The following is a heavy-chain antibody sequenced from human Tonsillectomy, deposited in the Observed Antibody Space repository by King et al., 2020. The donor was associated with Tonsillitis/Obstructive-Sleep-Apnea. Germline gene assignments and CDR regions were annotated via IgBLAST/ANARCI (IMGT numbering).Heavy chain of an antibody. D-gene: IGHD2-2*01. J-gene: IGHJ3*02. CDR1: GFTFSSYW. CDR3: ARGGYCSSTSCYGDAFDI. Sequence: VQLVESGGGLVQPGGSLRLSCAASGFTFSSYWMSWVRQAPGKGLEWVANIKQDGSEKYYVDSVQGRFPISRDDVKNSLYLQMNSLRAEDTAVYYCARGGYCSSTSCYGDAFDIWGQGTMVTVSS. V-gene: IGHV3-7*01. CDR2: IKQDGSEK.